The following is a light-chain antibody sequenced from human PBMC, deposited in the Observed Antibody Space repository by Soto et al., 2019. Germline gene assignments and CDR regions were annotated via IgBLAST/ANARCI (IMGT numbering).Light chain of an antibody. CDR3: QQYGRSPKT. CDR2: GAS. CDR1: QSVSSSY. J-gene: IGKJ1*01. Sequence: EIVLTQSPGTLSLSPGERATLSCMASQSVSSSYLAWYQQKPGQAPRLLIYGASSRATGIPDRFSGSGSGIDFTLTISRLEPEDFAVYYCQQYGRSPKTFGQGTKVDI. V-gene: IGKV3-20*01.